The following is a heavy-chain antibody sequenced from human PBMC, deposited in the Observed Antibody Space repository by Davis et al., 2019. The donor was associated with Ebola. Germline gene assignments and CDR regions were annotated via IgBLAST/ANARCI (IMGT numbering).Heavy chain of an antibody. CDR1: GFTFSSYG. D-gene: IGHD6-13*01. V-gene: IGHV3-7*03. J-gene: IGHJ4*02. CDR3: AASSSYHFDY. CDR2: IKQDGSET. Sequence: GESLKISCAASGFTFSSYGMHWVRQAPGKGLEWVANIKQDGSETYYVDSVKGRFTISRDNAGTSLYLQMNSLRAEDTALYYCAASSSYHFDYWGQGTLVTVSS.